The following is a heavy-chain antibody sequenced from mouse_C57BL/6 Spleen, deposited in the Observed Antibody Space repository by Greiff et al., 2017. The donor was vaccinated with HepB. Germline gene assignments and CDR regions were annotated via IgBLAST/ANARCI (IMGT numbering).Heavy chain of an antibody. J-gene: IGHJ2*01. D-gene: IGHD5-1*01. CDR2: IRNKANGYTT. CDR3: ARLSNYFDY. Sequence: EVKLVESGGGLVQPGGSLSLSCAASGFTFTDYYMSWVRQPPGKALEWLGFIRNKANGYTTEYSASVKGRFTISRDNSQSILYLQMNALRAEDSATYYCARLSNYFDYWGQGTTLTVSS. V-gene: IGHV7-3*01. CDR1: GFTFTDYY.